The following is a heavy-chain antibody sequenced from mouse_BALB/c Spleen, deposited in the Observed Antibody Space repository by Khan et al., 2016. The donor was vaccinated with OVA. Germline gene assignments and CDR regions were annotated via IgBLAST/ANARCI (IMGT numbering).Heavy chain of an antibody. CDR3: ARDGNWYFDV. J-gene: IGHJ1*01. CDR1: GSSIPSDYA. D-gene: IGHD2-1*01. CDR2: IRNSGNT. V-gene: IGHV3-2*02. Sequence: EVQLQESGPGLVKPSQSLALTCTVSGSSIPSDYAWNWIRQFPGSKLEWMGYIRNSGNTSYNPSLKSRITITRDTSKNQFFLQLNSVTNEDTAAYDCARDGNWYFDVWGAGTTVTVSS.